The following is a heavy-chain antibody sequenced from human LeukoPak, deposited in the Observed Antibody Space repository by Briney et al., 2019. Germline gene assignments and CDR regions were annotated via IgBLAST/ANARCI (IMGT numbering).Heavy chain of an antibody. D-gene: IGHD5-12*01. J-gene: IGHJ4*02. CDR2: IDWNDDK. V-gene: IGHV2-70*04. CDR3: ARMAQDASGLFEY. Sequence: SGPALVQPTQTLTLTCTFSGFSLSSSGMRVNWVRQPPGKALEWLARIDWNDDKFYSTSLNTRLTISKDTSRNQVVLTMTNMDPVDTAPYYCARMAQDASGLFEYWGQGTLVSVSS. CDR1: GFSLSSSGMR.